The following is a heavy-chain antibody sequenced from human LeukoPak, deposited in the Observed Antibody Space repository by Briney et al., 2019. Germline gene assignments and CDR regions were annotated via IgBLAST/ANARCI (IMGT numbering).Heavy chain of an antibody. V-gene: IGHV1-69*05. D-gene: IGHD7-27*01. CDR2: IIPIFGTA. CDR1: GGTFSSYA. CDR3: VRTPPNWGADY. J-gene: IGHJ4*02. Sequence: ASVKVSCKASGGTFSSYAISWVRQAPGQGLEWMGGIIPIFGTANYAQKFQGRVTMTRDTSTSTVYMELSSLRSEDTAVYYCVRTPPNWGADYWGQGTLVTVSS.